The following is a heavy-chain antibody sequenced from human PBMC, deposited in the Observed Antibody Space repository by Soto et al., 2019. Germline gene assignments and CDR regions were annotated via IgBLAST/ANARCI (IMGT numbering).Heavy chain of an antibody. CDR2: FDPEDGET. Sequence: ASVKVSCKVSGYTLTELSMHWVRQAPGKGLEWMGGFDPEDGETIYAQKFQGRVTMTEDTSTDTAYMELSSLRSEDTAVYYCATSTGITMVRGAIRHYYYGMDVWGQGTTVTVSS. CDR3: ATSTGITMVRGAIRHYYYGMDV. J-gene: IGHJ6*02. V-gene: IGHV1-24*01. CDR1: GYTLTELS. D-gene: IGHD3-10*01.